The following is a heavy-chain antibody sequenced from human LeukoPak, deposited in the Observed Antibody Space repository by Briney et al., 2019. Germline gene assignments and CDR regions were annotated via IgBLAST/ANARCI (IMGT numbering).Heavy chain of an antibody. V-gene: IGHV3-64D*09. CDR2: INANGGST. CDR1: GFTFSSYA. Sequence: GGSLRLSCSASGFTFSSYAMHWVRQAPGKGLEYVSVINANGGSTYYADSVKARFTISRDNSKNTLDLQMSSLRPEATAVYYCVKNRPLVFGVVDYWGQGTLVTVSS. J-gene: IGHJ4*02. D-gene: IGHD3-3*01. CDR3: VKNRPLVFGVVDY.